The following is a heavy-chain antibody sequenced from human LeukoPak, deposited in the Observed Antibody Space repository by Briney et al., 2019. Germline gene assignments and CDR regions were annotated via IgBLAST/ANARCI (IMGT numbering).Heavy chain of an antibody. D-gene: IGHD3/OR15-3a*01. CDR3: ARLGLDWLSRGRDY. J-gene: IGHJ4*02. V-gene: IGHV3-11*04. CDR2: ISSSGSTI. Sequence: PGGSLRLSCAASGFTVSNAWMSWVRQAPGKGLEWVSYISSSGSTIYYADSVKGRFTISRDNAKNSLYLQMNSLRAEDTAVYYCARLGLDWLSRGRDYWGQGTLVTVSS. CDR1: GFTVSNAW.